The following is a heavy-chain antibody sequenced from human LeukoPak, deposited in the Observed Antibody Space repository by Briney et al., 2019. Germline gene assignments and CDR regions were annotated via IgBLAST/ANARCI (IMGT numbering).Heavy chain of an antibody. CDR1: GGTFSSYA. CDR2: IIPTLGIA. V-gene: IGHV1-69*04. Sequence: SVKVSCKASGGTFSSYAISWVRQAPGQGLEWMGRIIPTLGIANYAQKFQGRVTITADKSTSTAYMELSSLRSEDTAVYYCARDSRYYYDSSGYPYWGQGTLVTVSS. D-gene: IGHD3-22*01. CDR3: ARDSRYYYDSSGYPY. J-gene: IGHJ4*02.